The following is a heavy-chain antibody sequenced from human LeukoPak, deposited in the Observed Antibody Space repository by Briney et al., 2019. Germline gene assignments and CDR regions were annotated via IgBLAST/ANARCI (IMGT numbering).Heavy chain of an antibody. Sequence: PGGSLRLSCAASGFTFSSYGMHWVRQAPDKGLEWVAFIRYDGSNKYYADSVKGRFTISRDNSKNTLYLQMNSLRAEDTALYYCAKDYDDKFDYWGQGTLVTVSS. CDR1: GFTFSSYG. CDR2: IRYDGSNK. V-gene: IGHV3-30*02. CDR3: AKDYDDKFDY. J-gene: IGHJ4*02. D-gene: IGHD3-9*01.